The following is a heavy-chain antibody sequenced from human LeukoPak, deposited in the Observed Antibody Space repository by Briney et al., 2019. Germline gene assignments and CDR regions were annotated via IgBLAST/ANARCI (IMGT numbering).Heavy chain of an antibody. CDR3: ARDRGYTSFDY. J-gene: IGHJ4*02. V-gene: IGHV3-7*01. D-gene: IGHD5-18*01. CDR2: IREDGSEE. Sequence: GGSLRLSCAAYGFIFSNSWMNWVRQAPGKGLEWVAGIREDGSEEYSVGSVKGRFTISRDNAKNSLYLQMNSLRAEDTAVYYCARDRGYTSFDYWGQGTLVIVSS. CDR1: GFIFSNSW.